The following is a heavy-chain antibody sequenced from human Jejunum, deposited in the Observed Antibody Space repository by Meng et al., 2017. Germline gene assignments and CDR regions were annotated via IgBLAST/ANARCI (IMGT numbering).Heavy chain of an antibody. Sequence: QVQLQESGPGLVKPSQTLSLTGTVSGGSISSGDYYWSWIRQPPGKGLEWIGYIYYSGSTYYNPSLKSRVTISVDTSKNQFSLKLSSVTAADTAVYYCAREALGGNSPNDYWGQGTLVTVSS. CDR3: AREALGGNSPNDY. J-gene: IGHJ4*02. V-gene: IGHV4-30-4*01. CDR1: GGSISSGDYY. D-gene: IGHD4-23*01. CDR2: IYYSGST.